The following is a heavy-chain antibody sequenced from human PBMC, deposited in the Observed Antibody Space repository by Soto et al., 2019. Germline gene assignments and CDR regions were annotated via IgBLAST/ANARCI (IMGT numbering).Heavy chain of an antibody. CDR2: IYHTGST. CDR3: VRDGTKTLRDWFDP. Sequence: PSETLSLTCTVSCVTVSSDAYYWSWIRQHPGRGLEWIGNIYHTGSTYYSPSLKSRVIISLDASSNQFSLRLTSVTAADTAVYYCVRDGTKTLRDWFDPWGQGISVTVSS. CDR1: CVTVSSDAYY. J-gene: IGHJ5*02. V-gene: IGHV4-31*03. D-gene: IGHD1-1*01.